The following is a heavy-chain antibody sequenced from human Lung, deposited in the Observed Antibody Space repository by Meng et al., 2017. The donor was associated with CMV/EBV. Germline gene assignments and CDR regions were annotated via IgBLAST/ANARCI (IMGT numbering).Heavy chain of an antibody. V-gene: IGHV4-31*03. Sequence: SXPXSPXCTVLGGSISSSSYYWSWIRQHPGKGPEWIGYVFHTGATYYSPSLNSRLTLSLDTSKNQFSLKLSSVTAADTAVYYGARDSLYEPKYGTDIWGPGTTVTVSS. CDR3: ARDSLYEPKYGTDI. CDR1: GGSISSSSYY. CDR2: VFHTGAT. D-gene: IGHD5/OR15-5a*01. J-gene: IGHJ6*02.